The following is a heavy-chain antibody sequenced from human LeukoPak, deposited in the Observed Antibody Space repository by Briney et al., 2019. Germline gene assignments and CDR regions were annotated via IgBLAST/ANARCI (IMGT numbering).Heavy chain of an antibody. J-gene: IGHJ4*02. CDR3: AKDPDCTSGICYTFFDY. V-gene: IGHV1-24*01. CDR1: GYTVTELS. D-gene: IGHD2-8*01. Sequence: GASVKVSCKVSGYTVTELSMHWVRQSPGKGLEWMGGFHPEDGETIYAQKFQGRVTMTEDTSTDTAYMELSSLRSEDTAVYYCAKDPDCTSGICYTFFDYWGQGTLVTVSS. CDR2: FHPEDGET.